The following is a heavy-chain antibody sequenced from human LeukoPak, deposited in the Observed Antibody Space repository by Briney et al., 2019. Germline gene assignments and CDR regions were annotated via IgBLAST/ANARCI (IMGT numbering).Heavy chain of an antibody. CDR3: ARVGDSSVPAQYYFDY. Sequence: SQTLSLTCTVSGGSISSGCYYWSWIRQHPGKGLEWIGYIYYSGSTYYNPSLKSRVTISVDTSKNQFSLKLSSVTAADTAVYYCARVGDSSVPAQYYFDYWGQGTLVTASS. J-gene: IGHJ4*02. CDR2: IYYSGST. D-gene: IGHD3-22*01. V-gene: IGHV4-31*03. CDR1: GGSISSGCYY.